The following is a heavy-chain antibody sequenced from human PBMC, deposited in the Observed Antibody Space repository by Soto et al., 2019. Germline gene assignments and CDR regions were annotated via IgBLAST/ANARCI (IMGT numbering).Heavy chain of an antibody. V-gene: IGHV3-30-3*01. J-gene: IGHJ4*02. CDR3: ARNGEGSSWYVSYYFDY. CDR1: GFTFSSYA. D-gene: IGHD6-13*01. CDR2: ISYDGSNK. Sequence: QVQLVESGGGVVQPGRSLRLSCAASGFTFSSYAMHWVRQAPGKGLEWVAVISYDGSNKYYADSVKGRFTISRDNSKNTLYLQMNSLRAEDTAVYYCARNGEGSSWYVSYYFDYWGQGTLVTVSS.